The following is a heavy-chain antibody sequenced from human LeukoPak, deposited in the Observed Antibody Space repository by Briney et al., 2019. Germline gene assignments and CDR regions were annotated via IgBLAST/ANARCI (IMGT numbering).Heavy chain of an antibody. CDR1: GFTFSSYG. CDR2: ISYDGSNK. J-gene: IGHJ4*02. CDR3: AGAAAGPFDY. V-gene: IGHV3-30*03. D-gene: IGHD6-13*01. Sequence: PGGSLRLSCAASGFTFSSYGMHWVRQAPGKGLERVAVISYDGSNKYYADSVKGRFTISRDNSKNTLYLQMNSLRAEDTAVYYCAGAAAGPFDYWGQGTPVTVSS.